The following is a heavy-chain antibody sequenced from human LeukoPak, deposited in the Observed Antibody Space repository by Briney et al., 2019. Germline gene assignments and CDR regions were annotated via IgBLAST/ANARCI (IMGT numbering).Heavy chain of an antibody. CDR3: ARCLELSYYYYYMDV. D-gene: IGHD1-7*01. V-gene: IGHV1-69*06. CDR1: GGTFSSYA. CDR2: IIPIFGTA. Sequence: SVKVSCKASGGTFSSYAISWVRQAPGQGLEWMGGIIPIFGTANYAQKFQGRVTITADKSTSTAYMELSSLRSEDTAVYYCARCLELSYYYYYMDVWGKGTTVTVSS. J-gene: IGHJ6*03.